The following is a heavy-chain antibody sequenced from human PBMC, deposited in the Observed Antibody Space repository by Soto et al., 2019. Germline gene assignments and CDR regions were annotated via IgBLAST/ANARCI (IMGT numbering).Heavy chain of an antibody. V-gene: IGHV4-30-4*02. CDR1: GGSISSGAYY. CDR3: ARDLVDFLRGYGRFWHAFDI. J-gene: IGHJ3*02. D-gene: IGHD3-3*01. Sequence: ASETLSLTCTVSGGSISSGAYYWSWIRQPPGKDLEWIGYIYYSGSTYYNPSLKSRVTISVDTSKNQFSLKLSSVTAADTAVYYCARDLVDFLRGYGRFWHAFDIWGQGTMVTVSS. CDR2: IYYSGST.